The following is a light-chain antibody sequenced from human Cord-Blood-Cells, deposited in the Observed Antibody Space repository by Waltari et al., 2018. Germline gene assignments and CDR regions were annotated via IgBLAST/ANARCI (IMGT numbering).Light chain of an antibody. Sequence: SYELTQPPSVSVSPGQTASITCSGDKLGDKYACWYQQKPGQSPVLGIYQDSKRPSGIPERFSGSNSGNTATLTISGTQAMDEADYYCQAWDSSTYVFGTGTKVTV. CDR1: KLGDKY. V-gene: IGLV3-1*01. CDR3: QAWDSSTYV. J-gene: IGLJ1*01. CDR2: QDS.